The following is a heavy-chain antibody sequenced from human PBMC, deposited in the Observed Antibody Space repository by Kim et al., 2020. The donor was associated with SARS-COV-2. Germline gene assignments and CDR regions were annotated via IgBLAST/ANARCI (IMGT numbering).Heavy chain of an antibody. CDR2: VSYDENKK. CDR3: AKDHILAGYRYFDA. D-gene: IGHD3-9*01. V-gene: IGHV3-30*02. Sequence: GGSLRLSCAAFGFSFSSYGMHWVRQTPGKGLEWVTFVSYDENKKYYADSVKGRFTISRDNSKNTVYLQMDSLKAEDTAVHYCAKDHILAGYRYFDAWGQGTLVTVSP. J-gene: IGHJ4*02. CDR1: GFSFSSYG.